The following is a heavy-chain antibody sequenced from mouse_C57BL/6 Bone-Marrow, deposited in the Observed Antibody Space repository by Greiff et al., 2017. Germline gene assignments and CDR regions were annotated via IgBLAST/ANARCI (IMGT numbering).Heavy chain of an antibody. J-gene: IGHJ4*01. CDR3: TCPLPYYDAMDY. D-gene: IGHD5-5*01. CDR1: GFTFSDAW. CDR2: IRNKANNHAT. Sequence: EVMLVESGGGLVQPGGSMKLSCAASGFTFSDAWMDWVRQSPEQGLEWVAEIRNKANNHATYYAESVKGRFTISRDDSKSSVYLQMNSLRAEDTGIYYCTCPLPYYDAMDYWGQGTSVTVSS. V-gene: IGHV6-6*01.